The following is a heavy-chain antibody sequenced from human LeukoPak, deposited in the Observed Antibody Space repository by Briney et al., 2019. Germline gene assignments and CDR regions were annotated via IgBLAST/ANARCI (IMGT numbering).Heavy chain of an antibody. Sequence: PSETLSLTSAVHGGSSSGYYGSWIRPPPGKGLEWVGQINHRGSTNNNPSLQSRAAISVDTSKNQFSLKLSSVTAADTAVYYCARGCRHYYDSSGSRNWFDPWGQGTLVTVSS. D-gene: IGHD3-22*01. J-gene: IGHJ5*02. CDR3: ARGCRHYYDSSGSRNWFDP. CDR1: GGSSSGYY. V-gene: IGHV4-34*04. CDR2: INHRGST.